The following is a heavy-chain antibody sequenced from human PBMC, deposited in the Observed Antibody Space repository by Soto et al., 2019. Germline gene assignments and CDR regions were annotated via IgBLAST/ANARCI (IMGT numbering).Heavy chain of an antibody. V-gene: IGHV4-59*01. CDR3: ASSIVGVANFDS. J-gene: IGHJ4*02. D-gene: IGHD1-26*01. Sequence: VQLQESGPGLVKPSETLSLTCTVSGGSITTYYWSWIRQPPGKGLEWIGYIYYSGTTNYNPSLKSRVTISVDTSKNQFSLKLSSVTAADTAVYFCASSIVGVANFDSWGRGTLVTVSS. CDR1: GGSITTYY. CDR2: IYYSGTT.